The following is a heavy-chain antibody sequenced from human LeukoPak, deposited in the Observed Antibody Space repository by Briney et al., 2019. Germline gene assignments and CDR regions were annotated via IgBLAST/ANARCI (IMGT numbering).Heavy chain of an antibody. CDR1: GFTVSSNY. J-gene: IGHJ4*02. V-gene: IGHV3-66*01. Sequence: PGGSLRLSCAASGFTVSSNYMSWVRQAPGKGLEWVSVIYSGGSTYYADSVKGRFTISRDNSKNTLYLQMNSLRAEDTAVYYCARGDMVRGVQIDYWGQGTLVTVSS. D-gene: IGHD3-10*01. CDR3: ARGDMVRGVQIDY. CDR2: IYSGGST.